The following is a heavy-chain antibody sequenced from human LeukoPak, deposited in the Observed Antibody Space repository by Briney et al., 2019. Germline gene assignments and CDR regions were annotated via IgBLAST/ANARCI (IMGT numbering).Heavy chain of an antibody. CDR3: AREGRQPGAFDI. CDR2: IYYSGST. J-gene: IGHJ3*02. D-gene: IGHD2-2*01. V-gene: IGHV4-59*08. Sequence: PSETLSLTCTVSGGSISSYYWSWIRQPPGKGLEWIGYIYYSGSTNYNPSLKSRVTISVDTSKNQFSLKLSSVTAADTAVYYCAREGRQPGAFDIWGQGTMVTVSS. CDR1: GGSISSYY.